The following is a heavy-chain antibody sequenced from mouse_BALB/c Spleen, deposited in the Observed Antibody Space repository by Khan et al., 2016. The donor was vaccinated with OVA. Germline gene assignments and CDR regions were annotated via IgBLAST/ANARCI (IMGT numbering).Heavy chain of an antibody. D-gene: IGHD2-10*02. Sequence: VRLQQSGPELVKPGPSMKISCKASGYSFTGYTMYWVKQSHGKNLEWIGLINPNNGDTYYNQKFKGKATLTADRSSSTAYMELLSLTSEDSAVYYCARSGYGNPFAYWGQGTLVTVSA. CDR1: GYSFTGYT. CDR3: ARSGYGNPFAY. J-gene: IGHJ3*01. V-gene: IGHV1-18*01. CDR2: INPNNGDT.